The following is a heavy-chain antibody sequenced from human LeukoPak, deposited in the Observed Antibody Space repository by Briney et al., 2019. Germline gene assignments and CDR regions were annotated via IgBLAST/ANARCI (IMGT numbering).Heavy chain of an antibody. J-gene: IGHJ1*01. CDR1: GFTFSSYS. Sequence: PGGSLRLPCAASGFTFSSYSMNWVRQAPGKGLEWVSSISSSSSYIYYADSVKGRFTISRDNAKNSLYLQMNSLRAEDTAVYYCARDCSSTSCLEAFQHWGQGTLVTVSS. CDR2: ISSSSSYI. CDR3: ARDCSSTSCLEAFQH. D-gene: IGHD2-2*01. V-gene: IGHV3-21*01.